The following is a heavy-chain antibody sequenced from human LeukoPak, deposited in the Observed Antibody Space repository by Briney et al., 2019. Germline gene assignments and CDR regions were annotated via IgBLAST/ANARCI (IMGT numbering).Heavy chain of an antibody. CDR2: ISGSGAAT. D-gene: IGHD6-19*01. J-gene: IGHJ4*02. Sequence: GGSLRLSCAASGFTFSNYVMNWVRQAPGKGLEWVSAISGSGAATFNADSVKGRFTISRDNSKNTLYLQMNSLRAEDTAVYYCAKDLSSGWYPYYFDFWGRGTLVTVSS. CDR3: AKDLSSGWYPYYFDF. CDR1: GFTFSNYV. V-gene: IGHV3-23*01.